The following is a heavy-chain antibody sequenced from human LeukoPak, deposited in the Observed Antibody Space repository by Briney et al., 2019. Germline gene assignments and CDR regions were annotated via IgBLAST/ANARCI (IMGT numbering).Heavy chain of an antibody. V-gene: IGHV3-23*01. CDR2: ISGSGGST. J-gene: IGHJ4*02. CDR1: GFTFSSYG. D-gene: IGHD1-26*01. Sequence: GGSLRLSCAASGFTFSSYGMSWVRQAPGKGLEWVSAISGSGGSTYYADSVKGRFTISRDNSKNTLYLQMNSLRAEDTAVYYCARGPYSGSDWAYYFDYWGQGTLVTVSS. CDR3: ARGPYSGSDWAYYFDY.